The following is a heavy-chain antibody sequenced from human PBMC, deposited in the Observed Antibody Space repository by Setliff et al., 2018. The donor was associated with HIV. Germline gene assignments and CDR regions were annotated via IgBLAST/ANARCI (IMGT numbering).Heavy chain of an antibody. V-gene: IGHV4-34*01. CDR1: GGSFSGYY. CDR2: INHSGST. CDR3: ARGTAYYNFWSGYSQDYYYYMDV. D-gene: IGHD3-3*01. J-gene: IGHJ6*03. Sequence: SETLSLTCAVYGGSFSGYYWSWIRQSPGKGLEWVGEINHSGSTKYNPSLKSRVTISVDTSKNQFSLKLSSVTAADTAVYYCARGTAYYNFWSGYSQDYYYYMDVWGKGTTVTVSS.